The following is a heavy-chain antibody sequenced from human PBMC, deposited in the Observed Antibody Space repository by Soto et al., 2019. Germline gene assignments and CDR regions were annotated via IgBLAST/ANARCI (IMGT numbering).Heavy chain of an antibody. CDR2: IKQDGSEK. Sequence: EVQLVESGGGLVQPGGSLRLSCAASGFTFSSYWMSWVRQAPGKGREWVANIKQDGSEKYYVDSVKGRFTISRDNAKNPLYLQMNSLRAEDTAVYYCARSIAARLNWFDPWGQGTLVTVSS. J-gene: IGHJ5*02. V-gene: IGHV3-7*01. D-gene: IGHD6-6*01. CDR3: ARSIAARLNWFDP. CDR1: GFTFSSYW.